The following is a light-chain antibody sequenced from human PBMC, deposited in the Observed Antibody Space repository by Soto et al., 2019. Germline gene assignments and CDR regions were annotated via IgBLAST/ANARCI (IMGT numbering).Light chain of an antibody. J-gene: IGLJ2*01. CDR2: SNN. Sequence: QLVLTQPPSASGTPGQRVTFSCSGSNSNIGSNPVNWYQQLPGTAPRLLIYSNNQRPSGVPDRFSGSKSGTSASLAISWLLSEDEADYFCSTWDDSLAGLVIFGGGTKLTVL. V-gene: IGLV1-44*01. CDR1: NSNIGSNP. CDR3: STWDDSLAGLVI.